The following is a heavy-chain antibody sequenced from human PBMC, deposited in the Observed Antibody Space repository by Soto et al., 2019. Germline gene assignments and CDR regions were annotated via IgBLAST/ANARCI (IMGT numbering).Heavy chain of an antibody. CDR3: AKDPNWEWGS. J-gene: IGHJ5*02. CDR1: GFTFSSYD. CDR2: INNNGGTA. D-gene: IGHD1-1*01. V-gene: IGHV3-23*01. Sequence: EVQLLESGGGLVQPGGSLRLSCAASGFTFSSYDMNWVRQPPGKGLEWVSGINNNGGTASYADAVKGRFTISRDNSKNTVYLQMNSLKAEDTAVYYCAKDPNWEWGSWGQGTLVTVSS.